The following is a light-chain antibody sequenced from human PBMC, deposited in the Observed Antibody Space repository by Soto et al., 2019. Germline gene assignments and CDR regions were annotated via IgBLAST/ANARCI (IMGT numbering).Light chain of an antibody. V-gene: IGKV1-5*03. CDR2: KAS. Sequence: DVPMTQSPSTLSASVGDRVTITCRASQTISSWLAWYQQKPGKAPKLLIYKASSLESGVPSRFSGSGSGTEFTLTISSLQPDDSATYYCQQYNSYSHTFGQGTKLEIK. CDR1: QTISSW. CDR3: QQYNSYSHT. J-gene: IGKJ2*01.